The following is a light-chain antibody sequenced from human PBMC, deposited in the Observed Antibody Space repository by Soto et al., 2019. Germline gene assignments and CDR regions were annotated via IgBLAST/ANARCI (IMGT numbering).Light chain of an antibody. CDR1: QSVSIT. J-gene: IGKJ1*01. CDR3: QQYGNLPRT. CDR2: GEF. V-gene: IGKV3-20*01. Sequence: VLPHSPTRLAVSQGARATPPCMASQSVSITLAWYQQKPGQAPRLLIYGEFSRAIGIPDRFSGSGSGTDFTLTISRLEPEDFAVYFCQQYGNLPRTFGQGTKVDIK.